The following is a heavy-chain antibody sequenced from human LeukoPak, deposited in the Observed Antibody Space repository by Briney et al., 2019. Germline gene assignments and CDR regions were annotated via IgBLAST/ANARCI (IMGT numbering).Heavy chain of an antibody. D-gene: IGHD3-22*01. CDR1: GFTFSSYA. CDR2: ISGSGDST. Sequence: GGSLRLSCAASGFTFSSYAMSWVRQAPGKGLEWVSAISGSGDSTYYADSVKGRFTISRGNAKNSLYLQMNSLRAEDTAVYYCARDTTYYYDSSVFDYWGQGTLVTVSS. J-gene: IGHJ4*02. CDR3: ARDTTYYYDSSVFDY. V-gene: IGHV3-23*01.